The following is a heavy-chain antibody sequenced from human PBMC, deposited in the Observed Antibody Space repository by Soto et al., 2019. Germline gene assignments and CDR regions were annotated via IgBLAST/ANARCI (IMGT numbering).Heavy chain of an antibody. J-gene: IGHJ4*02. CDR1: GFIFSDYA. CDR3: AKDGNWLDVYYDV. Sequence: EVQLLESGGGLIQPGGSLRLSCAASGFIFSDYAMYWVRQAPGKGLEWVSIVSASGRSRYHADSVKGRFTISRDNSKNTLYLHMTNLRAEDTAVYYCAKDGNWLDVYYDVWGQGTPVTVSS. CDR2: VSASGRSR. D-gene: IGHD3-16*01. V-gene: IGHV3-23*01.